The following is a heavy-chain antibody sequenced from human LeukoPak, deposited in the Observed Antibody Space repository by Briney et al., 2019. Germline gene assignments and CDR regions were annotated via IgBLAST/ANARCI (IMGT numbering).Heavy chain of an antibody. J-gene: IGHJ4*02. D-gene: IGHD5-18*01. CDR3: ARGSIGYSYGTGY. V-gene: IGHV3-21*01. CDR2: ISSSSSYI. Sequence: PGGSLRLSCAASGFTFSSYSMNWVRQAPGKGLEWVSSISSSSSYIYYADSVKGRFTISRDNAKNSLYLQMNSLRAEDTAVYYCARGSIGYSYGTGYWGQGTLVTVSS. CDR1: GFTFSSYS.